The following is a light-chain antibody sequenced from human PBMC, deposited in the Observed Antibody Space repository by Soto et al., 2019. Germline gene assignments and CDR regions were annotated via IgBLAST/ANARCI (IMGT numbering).Light chain of an antibody. Sequence: QSVLTQPRSVSGSPGQSVTISCTGTSSDVGDYTYVSWYQHHPGKAPKLIIYDVSKRPSGVPDRFSGSKFGNTASLTISGLQAEDEADYYCCSYSGSSLAVFGGGTKLTVL. CDR1: SSDVGDYTY. CDR2: DVS. CDR3: CSYSGSSLAV. V-gene: IGLV2-11*01. J-gene: IGLJ2*01.